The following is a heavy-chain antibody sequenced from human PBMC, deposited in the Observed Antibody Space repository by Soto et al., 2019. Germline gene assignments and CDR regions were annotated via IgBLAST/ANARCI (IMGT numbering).Heavy chain of an antibody. CDR2: TYYRSKWST. CDR1: GDSVSSKSAT. V-gene: IGHV6-1*01. J-gene: IGHJ4*02. CDR3: ARGDHGPRRFYFDT. Sequence: SQTLSLTCAISGDSVSSKSATWNWIRQSPSRGLEWLGRTYYRSKWSTDYAVSVNNRITINPDTSKNQFSLQLNSVTAADTAVYYCARGDHGPRRFYFDTWGQGTLVTVSS. D-gene: IGHD2-8*01.